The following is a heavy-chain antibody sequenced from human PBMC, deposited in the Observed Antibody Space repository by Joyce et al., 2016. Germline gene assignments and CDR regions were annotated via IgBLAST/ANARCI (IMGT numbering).Heavy chain of an antibody. V-gene: IGHV4-39*07. CDR2: IFHSGTT. CDR1: GDSIRSDTYY. Sequence: QLQLQESGPGLVKSSETLSLTCAVSGDSIRSDTYYWGWIRQPPGKGLDWIGSIFHSGTTYYTPSLNSRVTISVDTSRNQFSLTLTSVTAADTAVYYCARDQYYGSGRHYFDSWGQGTLVTVSS. CDR3: ARDQYYGSGRHYFDS. J-gene: IGHJ4*02. D-gene: IGHD3-10*01.